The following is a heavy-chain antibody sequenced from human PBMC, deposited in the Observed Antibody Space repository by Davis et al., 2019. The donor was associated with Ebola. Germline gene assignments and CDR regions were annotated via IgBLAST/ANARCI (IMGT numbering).Heavy chain of an antibody. V-gene: IGHV1-69*04. CDR2: IIPILGLP. CDR3: ARGAEVVLGLVITDWFDP. Sequence: AASVKVSCKASGGTFISYAISWVRQAPGQGLEWMGRIIPILGLPNYAQKFQGRVTMTGDTSTNTLYMELSGLTSEDTAVYYCARGAEVVLGLVITDWFDPWGQGTRVTVST. D-gene: IGHD2-2*01. J-gene: IGHJ5*02. CDR1: GGTFISYA.